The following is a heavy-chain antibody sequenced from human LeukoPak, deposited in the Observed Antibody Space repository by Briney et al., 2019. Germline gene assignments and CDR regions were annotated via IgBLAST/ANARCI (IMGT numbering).Heavy chain of an antibody. D-gene: IGHD6-13*01. J-gene: IGHJ4*02. CDR3: AKGLRSRIAAAGAPDY. V-gene: IGHV3-30*02. CDR1: GFTFSSYG. Sequence: GGSLRLSCAASGFTFSSYGMHWVRQTPGKGLECVAFIRYDGGNQYYTDSVKGRFTISRDNSKNTIYLQMNSLRAEDTAVYYCAKGLRSRIAAAGAPDYWGQGTLVTVSS. CDR2: IRYDGGNQ.